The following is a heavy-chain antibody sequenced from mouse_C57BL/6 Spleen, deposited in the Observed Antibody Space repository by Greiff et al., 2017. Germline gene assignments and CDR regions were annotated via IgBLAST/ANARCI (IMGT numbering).Heavy chain of an antibody. CDR3: ASGDYDALDY. V-gene: IGHV1-4*01. CDR2: INPSSGYT. J-gene: IGHJ2*01. D-gene: IGHD2-4*01. Sequence: QVQLKQPGAELARPGASVKMSCKASGYTFTSYTMHWVKQRPGQGLEWIGYINPSSGYTKYNQKFKDKATLTADKSSSTAYMQLRSLTSEDSAVYYCASGDYDALDYWGQGTTLTVSS. CDR1: GYTFTSYT.